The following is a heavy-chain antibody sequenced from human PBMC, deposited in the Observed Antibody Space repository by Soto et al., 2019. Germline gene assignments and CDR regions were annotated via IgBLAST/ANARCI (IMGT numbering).Heavy chain of an antibody. V-gene: IGHV1-2*04. CDR1: GYSFTDYH. J-gene: IGHJ6*02. Sequence: ASVKVSCKASGYSFTDYHIHWVRQAPGQGLEWLGRINPKSGGTSTAQKFQGWVSMTTDTSISTASMELTRLTSDDTAIYYCARGDSTDCSNGVCSFFYNHDMDVWGQGTTVTVYS. CDR2: INPKSGGT. CDR3: ARGDSTDCSNGVCSFFYNHDMDV. D-gene: IGHD2-8*01.